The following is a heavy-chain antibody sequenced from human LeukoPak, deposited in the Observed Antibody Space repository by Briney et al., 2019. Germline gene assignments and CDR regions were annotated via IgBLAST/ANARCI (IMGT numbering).Heavy chain of an antibody. Sequence: ASVKVSCKASGYTFTAFTITWVRQAPGQGLEWMGWISPYNGDTEYSANVEDRVTMTADTSTATAYMELRSLRSDDSAVYYCARMDSVGSYYAPNYWGQGSLVTVSS. CDR2: ISPYNGDT. CDR1: GYTFTAFT. CDR3: ARMDSVGSYYAPNY. V-gene: IGHV1-18*01. D-gene: IGHD2-2*03. J-gene: IGHJ4*02.